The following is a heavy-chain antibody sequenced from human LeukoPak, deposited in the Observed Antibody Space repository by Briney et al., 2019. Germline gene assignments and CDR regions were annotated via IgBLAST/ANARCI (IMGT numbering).Heavy chain of an antibody. Sequence: PSETLSLTCAVYGGSFSGYYWGWIRQPPGKGLEWIGEINHSGSTNYNPSLKSRVTISVDTSKNQFSLKLSSVTAADTAVYYCARAVVTYYYYYMDVWGKGTTVTISS. CDR1: GGSFSGYY. CDR2: INHSGST. D-gene: IGHD4-23*01. CDR3: ARAVVTYYYYYMDV. J-gene: IGHJ6*03. V-gene: IGHV4-34*01.